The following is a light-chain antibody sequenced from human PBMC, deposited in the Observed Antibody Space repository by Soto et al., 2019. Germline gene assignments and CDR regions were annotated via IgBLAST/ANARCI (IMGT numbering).Light chain of an antibody. CDR3: QQRYVWPPIT. CDR1: QSVARF. J-gene: IGKJ5*01. V-gene: IGKV3-11*01. CDR2: DAS. Sequence: EIVLTQSPATLSLSPGQRATLSCRASQSVARFLAWYQQRPGQAPRLLIYDASNRASGIPARFSGSGSGTDFTLTISSLEPEDSAVYYCQQRYVWPPITFGQGTRLEIK.